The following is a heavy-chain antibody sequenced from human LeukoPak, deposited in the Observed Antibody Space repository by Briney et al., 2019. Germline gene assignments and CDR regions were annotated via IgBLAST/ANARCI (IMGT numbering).Heavy chain of an antibody. J-gene: IGHJ4*02. V-gene: IGHV4-34*01. CDR2: INHSGST. D-gene: IGHD6-19*01. CDR3: ARTWYSSGRRPYDY. Sequence: PSETLSLTCAVYGGSFSGYYWSWIRQPPGKGLEWIGEINHSGSTNYNPSLKSRVTISVDTSENQFSLKLSSVTAADTAVYYCARTWYSSGRRPYDYWGQGTLVTVSS. CDR1: GGSFSGYY.